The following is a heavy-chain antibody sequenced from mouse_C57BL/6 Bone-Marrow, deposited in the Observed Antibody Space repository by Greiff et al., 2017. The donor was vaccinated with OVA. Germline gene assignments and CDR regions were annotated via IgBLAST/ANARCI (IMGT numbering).Heavy chain of an antibody. CDR2: ISSGSSTI. CDR1: GFTFSDYG. V-gene: IGHV5-17*01. Sequence: EVKLEESGGGLVKPGGSLKLSCAASGFTFSDYGMHWVRQAPEKGLEWVAYISSGSSTIYYADTVKGRFTISRDNAKNTLFLQMTSLRSEDTAMYYCARSYYGSSYPIDYWGQGTTLTVSS. D-gene: IGHD1-1*01. CDR3: ARSYYGSSYPIDY. J-gene: IGHJ2*01.